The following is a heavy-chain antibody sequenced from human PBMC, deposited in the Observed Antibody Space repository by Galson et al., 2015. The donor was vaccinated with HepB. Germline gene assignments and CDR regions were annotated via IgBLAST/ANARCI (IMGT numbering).Heavy chain of an antibody. CDR1: GFSFDEYG. Sequence: SLRLSCAASGFSFDEYGMSWVRQVPGKGLDWVSGISWNGDSRTYAGSVRGRFTISRDNAKNSLYLQMSSLSADDTAFYHCARDRRCTQTRCWNDIGWFDTWGQGTLVTVSS. J-gene: IGHJ5*02. D-gene: IGHD1-1*01. V-gene: IGHV3-20*01. CDR2: ISWNGDSR. CDR3: ARDRRCTQTRCWNDIGWFDT.